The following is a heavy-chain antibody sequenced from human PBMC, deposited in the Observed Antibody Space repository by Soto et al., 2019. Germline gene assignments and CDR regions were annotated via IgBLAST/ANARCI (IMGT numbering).Heavy chain of an antibody. CDR2: ISGNGGST. J-gene: IGHJ4*02. V-gene: IGHV3-23*01. Sequence: GGSLRLSCAVSGFTFSCYSMSWVRQAPGKGLEWVSSISGNGGSTYYADSVRGRFTISRDNSKNTLYLQMNGLRTEDTALYYCAKEGYASSWYYFDYWGQGVLVTVSS. CDR1: GFTFSCYS. D-gene: IGHD6-13*01. CDR3: AKEGYASSWYYFDY.